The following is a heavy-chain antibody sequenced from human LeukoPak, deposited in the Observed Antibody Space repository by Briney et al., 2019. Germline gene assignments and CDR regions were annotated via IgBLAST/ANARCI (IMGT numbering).Heavy chain of an antibody. CDR1: GFTFSSYW. CDR3: AKGPPGIAAAGPCGY. D-gene: IGHD6-13*01. CDR2: IKQDGSEK. J-gene: IGHJ4*02. V-gene: IGHV3-7*03. Sequence: GGSLRLSCAASGFTFSSYWMSWVRQAPGKGLEWVANIKQDGSEKYYVDSVKGRFTISRDNAKNSLYLQMNSLRAEDTAVYYCAKGPPGIAAAGPCGYWGQGTLVTVSS.